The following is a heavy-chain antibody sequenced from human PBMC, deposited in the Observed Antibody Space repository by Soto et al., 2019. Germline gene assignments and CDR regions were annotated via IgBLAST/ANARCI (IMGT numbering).Heavy chain of an antibody. CDR2: IYYSGNT. V-gene: IGHV4-59*08. CDR3: ARQRSSWDTWFGP. CDR1: GGSISSYY. J-gene: IGHJ5*02. Sequence: QVQLQESGPGLVRPSETLSLTCTVSGGSISSYYWSWIRQPPGKGLEWIGHIYYSGNTNYNPSLKSRVTISVDTSKIQCSLKLNSVTAADTAVYYCARQRSSWDTWFGPWGQGTLVTVSS. D-gene: IGHD6-13*01.